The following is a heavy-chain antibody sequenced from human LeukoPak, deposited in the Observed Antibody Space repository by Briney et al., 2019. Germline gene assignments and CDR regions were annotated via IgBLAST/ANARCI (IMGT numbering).Heavy chain of an antibody. D-gene: IGHD3-16*01. CDR2: ISGSGDST. CDR3: AKDRDDYVWGSYLGAFDI. Sequence: PGGSLRLSCAASGFTFNIYAMSWVHQAPGKGLEWVSAISGSGDSTYYADSVKGRFTISRDNSKNTLYLQMNSLRAEDTAVFYCAKDRDDYVWGSYLGAFDIWGQGTMVTVSS. CDR1: GFTFNIYA. J-gene: IGHJ3*02. V-gene: IGHV3-23*01.